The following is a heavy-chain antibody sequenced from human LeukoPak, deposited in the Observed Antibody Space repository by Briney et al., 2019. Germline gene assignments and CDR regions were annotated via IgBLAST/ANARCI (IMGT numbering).Heavy chain of an antibody. CDR3: ARHDYHSNSDAFDV. Sequence: GGSLRLSCAASGFTFRSCELSWVRQAPAKGLECVSYISSSGSIIYYADSVKDRFTISRDSAKNSLYQQMNSLRAEDTAVYYCARHDYHSNSDAFDVWGQGTMVTVSS. D-gene: IGHD4-23*01. V-gene: IGHV3-48*03. CDR2: ISSSGSII. J-gene: IGHJ3*01. CDR1: GFTFRSCE.